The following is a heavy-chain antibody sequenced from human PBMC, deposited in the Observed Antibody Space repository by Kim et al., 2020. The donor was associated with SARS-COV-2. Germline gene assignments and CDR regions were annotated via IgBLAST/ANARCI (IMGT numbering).Heavy chain of an antibody. V-gene: IGHV3-74*01. CDR2: MNGDGSST. Sequence: GGSLRLSCEASGFTFSASWMHWVRQTPGKGLVWVSQMNGDGSSTDYADSMKGRFTISRDNAKNTLYLQMNSLRVEDTAVYYCAREGLPGALDYWGQGTLV. CDR1: GFTFSASW. CDR3: AREGLPGALDY. J-gene: IGHJ4*02.